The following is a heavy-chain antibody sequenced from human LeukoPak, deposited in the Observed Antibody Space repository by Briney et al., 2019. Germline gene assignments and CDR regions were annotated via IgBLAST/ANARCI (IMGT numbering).Heavy chain of an antibody. CDR3: ARRLWVVGATIGWFDP. CDR1: SGSISGYY. D-gene: IGHD1-26*01. V-gene: IGHV4-59*08. Sequence: PSETLSLTCTVSSGSISGYYWSWIRQPPGKGLEWIGYIYYSGSTNYNPSLRSRVAMSVDTSKNQFSLKLSSVTAADTAVYYCARRLWVVGATIGWFDPWGQGTLVTVSS. CDR2: IYYSGST. J-gene: IGHJ5*02.